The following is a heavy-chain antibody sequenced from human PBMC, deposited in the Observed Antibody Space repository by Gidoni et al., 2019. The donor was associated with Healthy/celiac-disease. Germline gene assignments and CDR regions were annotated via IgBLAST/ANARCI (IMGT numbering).Heavy chain of an antibody. Sequence: EVQLLESGGGLVQPGGSLRLSCAASGFTFSSYAMRWVRQAPGKGLEWVSAISGSGGSTYYADSVKGRFTISRDNSKNTLYLQMNSLRAEDTAVYYCAKDNLLLGGKRRFDPWGQGTLVTVSS. CDR3: AKDNLLLGGKRRFDP. V-gene: IGHV3-23*01. D-gene: IGHD3-10*01. J-gene: IGHJ5*02. CDR1: GFTFSSYA. CDR2: ISGSGGST.